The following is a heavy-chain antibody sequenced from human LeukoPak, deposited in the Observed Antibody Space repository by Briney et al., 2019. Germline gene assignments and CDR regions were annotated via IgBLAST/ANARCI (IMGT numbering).Heavy chain of an antibody. J-gene: IGHJ5*02. CDR2: INSVGGAI. CDR1: GFSFDKHT. CDR3: ARVGDGSSYDL. D-gene: IGHD5-24*01. Sequence: GSLRLSCVASGFSFDKHTMHWVRQAPGMGLEFVSSINSVGGAIFYGSSVKDRFTISRDNSKNMLYLQMGSLRVGDMAVYYCARVGDGSSYDLWGQGTLLTVSS. V-gene: IGHV3-64*01.